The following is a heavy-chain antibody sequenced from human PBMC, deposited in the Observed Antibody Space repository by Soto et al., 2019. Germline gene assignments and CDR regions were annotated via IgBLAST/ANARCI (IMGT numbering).Heavy chain of an antibody. CDR1: GGTFSSYT. J-gene: IGHJ6*03. Sequence: QVQLVQSGSEVKKHVSSVKVSCKASGGTFSSYTISWVRQAPGQGLEWMGRSIPILGIANDAQKFQGRVTITADTSTSTASMELSSLRSEDTAVYYCAGDYDGSGRPTNHYYYYYMDVWGKGTTVTVSS. D-gene: IGHD3-10*01. CDR2: SIPILGIA. CDR3: AGDYDGSGRPTNHYYYYYMDV. V-gene: IGHV1-69*08.